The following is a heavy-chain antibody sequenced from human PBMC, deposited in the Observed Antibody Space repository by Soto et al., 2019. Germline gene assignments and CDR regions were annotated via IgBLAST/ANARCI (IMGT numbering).Heavy chain of an antibody. J-gene: IGHJ4*02. Sequence: ASVKVSCKASGYTFTSYYMHWVRRAPGQGLEWMGIINPSGGSTSYAQKFQGRVTMTRDTSTSTVYMELSSLRSEDTAVYYCARDYHDYYDSSGSPGYWGQGTLVTVSS. D-gene: IGHD3-22*01. CDR3: ARDYHDYYDSSGSPGY. CDR1: GYTFTSYY. V-gene: IGHV1-46*01. CDR2: INPSGGST.